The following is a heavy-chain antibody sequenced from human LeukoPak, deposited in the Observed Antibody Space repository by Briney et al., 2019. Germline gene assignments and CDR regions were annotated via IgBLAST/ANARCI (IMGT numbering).Heavy chain of an antibody. CDR3: ARDSPAATPRYYYGMDV. CDR1: GGSISSGGYY. V-gene: IGHV4-31*03. CDR2: IYYSGST. J-gene: IGHJ6*02. Sequence: SETLSLTCTVSGGSISSGGYYWSWIRQHPGKGLEWIGYIYYSGSTYYNPSLKSRGTISVDTSKNQFSLKLSSVTAADTAVYYCARDSPAATPRYYYGMDVWGQGTTVTVSS. D-gene: IGHD2-2*01.